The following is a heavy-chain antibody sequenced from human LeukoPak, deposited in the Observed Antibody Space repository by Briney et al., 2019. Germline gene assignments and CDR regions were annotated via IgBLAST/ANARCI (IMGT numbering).Heavy chain of an antibody. CDR2: IRYDGSNK. Sequence: GGSLRLSCAASGFTFSTYGMHCVRQAPGKGLDGVAFIRYDGSNKYYADSVKGRFTISRENSKNTLYLQLNTLRAEDTAVYYCAKDPVAATLGVPWSDPWGQGTLVTVSS. D-gene: IGHD2-15*01. J-gene: IGHJ5*02. V-gene: IGHV3-30*02. CDR1: GFTFSTYG. CDR3: AKDPVAATLGVPWSDP.